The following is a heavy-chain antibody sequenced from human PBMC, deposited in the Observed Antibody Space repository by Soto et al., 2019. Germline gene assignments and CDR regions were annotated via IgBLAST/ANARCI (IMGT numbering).Heavy chain of an antibody. D-gene: IGHD6-19*01. CDR3: ARGYSGGWYWDDAFDI. CDR2: ISAYNGNT. J-gene: IGHJ3*02. V-gene: IGHV1-18*01. CDR1: GYTFTSYG. Sequence: ASVKVSCKASGYTFTSYGISWVRQAPGQGLEWMGWISAYNGNTNYAQKLQGRVTMTTDTSTSTAYMELRSLRSDDTAVYYCARGYSGGWYWDDAFDIWGQGTMVTVSS.